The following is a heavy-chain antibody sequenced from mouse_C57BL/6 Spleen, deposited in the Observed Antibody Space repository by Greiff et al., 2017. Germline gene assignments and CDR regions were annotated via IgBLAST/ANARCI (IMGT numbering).Heavy chain of an antibody. J-gene: IGHJ3*01. CDR1: GYTFTSYW. Sequence: QVQLQQPGAELVRPGSSVKLSCKASGYTFTSYWMHWVKQRPIQGLEWIGNIDPSDSETHYNQKFKDKATLTVDKSSSTAYMQLSSLTSEDSAVYYCARETAQATPFAYWGQGTLVTVSA. V-gene: IGHV1-52*01. CDR3: ARETAQATPFAY. CDR2: IDPSDSET. D-gene: IGHD3-2*02.